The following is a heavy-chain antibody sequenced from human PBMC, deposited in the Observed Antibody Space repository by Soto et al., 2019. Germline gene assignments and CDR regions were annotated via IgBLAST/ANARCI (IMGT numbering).Heavy chain of an antibody. CDR1: GFTFSDYY. V-gene: IGHV3-11*01. D-gene: IGHD2-15*01. CDR3: ARELIVVVVAATEGNAFDI. J-gene: IGHJ3*02. Sequence: PGGSLRLSCAASGFTFSDYYMSWIRQAPGKGLEWVSYISSSGSTTDYADSLRGRFTISRDNSKNSLYLQMNSLRAEDTALYYCARELIVVVVAATEGNAFDIWGQGTMVTVSS. CDR2: ISSSGSTT.